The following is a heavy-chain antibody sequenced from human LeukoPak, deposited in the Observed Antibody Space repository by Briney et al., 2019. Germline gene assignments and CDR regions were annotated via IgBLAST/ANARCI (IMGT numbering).Heavy chain of an antibody. CDR2: IRSNSDGGTI. Sequence: GGPLRLPCATSGSTFSNAWMNWVRQAPGRGLKWVGRIRSNSDGGTIDYAAPVKGRFTLSRDDSKTTLYLQMNSLQTEDTAVYYCATDFYDSTWGQGTLVTVSS. D-gene: IGHD3-22*01. CDR3: ATDFYDST. CDR1: GSTFSNAW. J-gene: IGHJ5*02. V-gene: IGHV3-15*07.